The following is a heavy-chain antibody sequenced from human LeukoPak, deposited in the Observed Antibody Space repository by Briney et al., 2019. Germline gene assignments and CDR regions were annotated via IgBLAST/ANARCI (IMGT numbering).Heavy chain of an antibody. CDR1: GYSFTSYW. Sequence: GESLKISCKGSGYSFTSYWIGWVRQMPGKGLEWMGIIYPGDSDTRYSPSFQGQATISADKSISTAYLQWSSLKASDTAMYYCASFSGENPQVLLRSASDAFDIWGQGTMVTVSS. V-gene: IGHV5-51*01. CDR3: ASFSGENPQVLLRSASDAFDI. J-gene: IGHJ3*02. CDR2: IYPGDSDT. D-gene: IGHD4-17*01.